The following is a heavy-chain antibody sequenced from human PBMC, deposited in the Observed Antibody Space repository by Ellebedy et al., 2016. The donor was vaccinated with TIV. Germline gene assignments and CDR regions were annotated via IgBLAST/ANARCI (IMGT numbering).Heavy chain of an antibody. V-gene: IGHV4-4*02. CDR1: GDSVTNSAYW. Sequence: MPSETLSLTCAVFGDSVTNSAYWWSWVRQSPGKGLEWIEEVSHSGHNNYTPSLKSRVTISLVESKNQISLRLTSVTAADTAVYYCARARDNWNLNWGQGTLVTVSS. D-gene: IGHD1-1*01. CDR3: ARARDNWNLN. CDR2: VSHSGHN. J-gene: IGHJ4*02.